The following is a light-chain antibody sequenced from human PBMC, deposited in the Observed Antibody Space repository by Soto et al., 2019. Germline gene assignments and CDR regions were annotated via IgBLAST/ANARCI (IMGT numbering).Light chain of an antibody. J-gene: IGKJ2*01. V-gene: IGKV3-11*01. Sequence: EIVLTQSPATLSLSPGERATLSCRASQSVYSYLAWYQQKPGQAPRLLIYDASNRAAGIPARFSGSGSGTDFTLTISSLEPEDFAVYFCQQYGSSPPHTFGQGTKVEIK. CDR1: QSVYSY. CDR2: DAS. CDR3: QQYGSSPPHT.